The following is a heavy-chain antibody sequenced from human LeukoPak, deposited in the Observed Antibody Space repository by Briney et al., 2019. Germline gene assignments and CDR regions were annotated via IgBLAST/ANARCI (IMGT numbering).Heavy chain of an antibody. D-gene: IGHD3-22*01. CDR3: ARGMIAQSAGAFNI. Sequence: SETLSLTCTVSGGSITSSHWSWIRQPPGEELEWIGFISNTGTTNYNPSLKSRVTISVDTSKNRFSLKLSSVTAADRALYYCARGMIAQSAGAFNIWGQGTVVTVSS. J-gene: IGHJ3*02. CDR2: ISNTGTT. CDR1: GGSITSSH. V-gene: IGHV4-59*01.